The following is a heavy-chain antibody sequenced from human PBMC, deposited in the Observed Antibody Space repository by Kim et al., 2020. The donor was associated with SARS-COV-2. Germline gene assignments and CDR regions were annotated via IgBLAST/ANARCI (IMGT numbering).Heavy chain of an antibody. D-gene: IGHD3-16*01. V-gene: IGHV3-7*01. CDR1: GFTFSSFW. Sequence: GGSLRLSCTASGFTFSSFWMYWVRQASGTGLERVANINQHGNDKYYVDSVKGRFTISRDNAKNSLYLEMNSLRTEDTAIYYCVRGGQEGFYCGQGTLVTV. J-gene: IGHJ4*02. CDR2: INQHGNDK. CDR3: VRGGQEGFY.